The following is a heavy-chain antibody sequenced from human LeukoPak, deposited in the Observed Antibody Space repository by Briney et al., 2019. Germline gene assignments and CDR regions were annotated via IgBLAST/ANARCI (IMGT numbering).Heavy chain of an antibody. V-gene: IGHV4-4*07. D-gene: IGHD3-10*01. J-gene: IGHJ4*02. CDR1: GGSISSYY. CDR2: IYTSRST. Sequence: SETLSPTCTVSGGSISSYYWSWIRQPAGKGLEWIGRIYTSRSTNYNPSLKSRVTMSVDTSKNQFSLKLSSVTAADTAVYYCARDGYYYGSGSYYNGGFDYWGQGTLVTVSS. CDR3: ARDGYYYGSGSYYNGGFDY.